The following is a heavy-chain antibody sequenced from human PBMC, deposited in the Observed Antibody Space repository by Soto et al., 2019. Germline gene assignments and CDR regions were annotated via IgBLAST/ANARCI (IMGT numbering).Heavy chain of an antibody. CDR3: ARVPPVATHWYFDL. Sequence: ASVKVSCKASGGTFSSYAISWVRQAPGQGLEWMGGIIPIFGTANYAQKFQGRVTITADESTSTAYMELSSLRSEDTAVYYCARVPPVATHWYFDLWGRGTLVTVSS. V-gene: IGHV1-69*13. CDR2: IIPIFGTA. J-gene: IGHJ2*01. CDR1: GGTFSSYA. D-gene: IGHD5-12*01.